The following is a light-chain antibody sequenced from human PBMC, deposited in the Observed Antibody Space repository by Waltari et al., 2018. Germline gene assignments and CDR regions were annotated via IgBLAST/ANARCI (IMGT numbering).Light chain of an antibody. J-gene: IGLJ2*01. Sequence: QSALTQPRSVSGSPGQSVTISCTGTSSDVGGYNYVSWYQQHPGKAPKLMIYDVSTRPSAVPDRFSGSKSGNTASLTISGLQADDEADYYCSSYAGTYTGVFGGGTKLTVL. CDR1: SSDVGGYNY. V-gene: IGLV2-11*01. CDR3: SSYAGTYTGV. CDR2: DVS.